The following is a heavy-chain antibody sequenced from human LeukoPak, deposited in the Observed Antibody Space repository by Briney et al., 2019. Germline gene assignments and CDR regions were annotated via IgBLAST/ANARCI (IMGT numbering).Heavy chain of an antibody. CDR3: AREPGGEFDS. V-gene: IGHV4-4*07. Sequence: SETLSLTCTVSGGSMSTYYWSWIRQPAGKGLEWIGRIFTSWSTNYNPSLTSRATLSVDTSKSQFSLKLGSVTAADTAVYYCAREPGGEFDSWGQGTLVTVSS. D-gene: IGHD3-16*01. CDR1: GGSMSTYY. J-gene: IGHJ4*02. CDR2: IFTSWST.